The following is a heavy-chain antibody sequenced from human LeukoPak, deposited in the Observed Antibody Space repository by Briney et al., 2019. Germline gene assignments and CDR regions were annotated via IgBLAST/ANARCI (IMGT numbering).Heavy chain of an antibody. Sequence: GGSLRLSCAASGFTFSDYWMHWVRRAPGKGLEWVANIKGDETEKYYVDSVKGRFTISRDNSRSTLYLQMNSLRPEDTAIYYCAREGYYGSGSPPSLYFDYWGQGTLVTVSP. D-gene: IGHD3-10*01. V-gene: IGHV3-7*01. CDR2: IKGDETEK. CDR3: AREGYYGSGSPPSLYFDY. J-gene: IGHJ4*02. CDR1: GFTFSDYW.